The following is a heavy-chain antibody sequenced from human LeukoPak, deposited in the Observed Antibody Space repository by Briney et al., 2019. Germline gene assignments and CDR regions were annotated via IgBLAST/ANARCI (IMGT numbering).Heavy chain of an antibody. V-gene: IGHV1-18*01. D-gene: IGHD5-18*01. CDR3: ALDTAMASFDY. J-gene: IGHJ4*02. Sequence: GASVKASCKASGYTFTSYGISWVRQAPGQGLEWMGWISAYNGNTNYAQKLQGRVTMTTDTSTSTAYMELRSLRSDDTAVYYCALDTAMASFDYWGQGTLVTVSS. CDR1: GYTFTSYG. CDR2: ISAYNGNT.